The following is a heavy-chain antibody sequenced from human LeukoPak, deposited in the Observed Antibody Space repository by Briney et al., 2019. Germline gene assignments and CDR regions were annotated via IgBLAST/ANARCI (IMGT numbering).Heavy chain of an antibody. CDR1: GFTFSTYN. V-gene: IGHV3-21*01. CDR3: ARDPYSGGYWDYYYYYMDR. J-gene: IGHJ6*03. Sequence: GGSLRLSCAASGFTFSTYNMNWVRQAPGEGLEWVSSITSSSSYIYYADSVKGRFTISRDNAKNSLYLQMDSLRAEDTAVYYCARDPYSGGYWDYYYYYMDRWGQGTTVTISS. D-gene: IGHD1-26*01. CDR2: ITSSSSYI.